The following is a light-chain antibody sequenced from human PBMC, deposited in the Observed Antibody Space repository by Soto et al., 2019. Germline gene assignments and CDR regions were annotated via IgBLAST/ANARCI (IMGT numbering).Light chain of an antibody. J-gene: IGKJ1*01. CDR2: KAS. V-gene: IGKV1-5*03. CDR3: QQYNSHTWT. CDR1: QTISSW. Sequence: DIQMTQSPSTLSGSVGDRVTITCRASQTISSWLAWYQQKPGKAPKLLIYKASTLKSGVPSSFSGSGSGTEFTLTISSLQPDDFATYYCQQYNSHTWTFGQGTKVDIK.